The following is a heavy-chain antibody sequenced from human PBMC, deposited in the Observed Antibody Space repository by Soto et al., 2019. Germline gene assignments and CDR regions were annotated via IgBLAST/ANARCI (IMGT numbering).Heavy chain of an antibody. V-gene: IGHV1-58*01. CDR1: GFTFTSSA. J-gene: IGHJ6*02. CDR2: IVVGSGNT. CDR3: AAARPYYYYYGMDV. Sequence: QMQLVQSGPEVKKPGTSVKVSCKASGFTFTSSAVQWVRQARGQRLEWIGWIVVGSGNTNYAQKFQERVTITRDMSTSTAYMELSSLRSEDTAVYYCAAARPYYYYYGMDVWGQGTTVTVSS. D-gene: IGHD6-6*01.